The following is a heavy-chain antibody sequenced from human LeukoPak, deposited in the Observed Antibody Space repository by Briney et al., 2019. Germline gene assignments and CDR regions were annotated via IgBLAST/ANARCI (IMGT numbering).Heavy chain of an antibody. V-gene: IGHV4-39*01. J-gene: IGHJ4*02. D-gene: IGHD1-26*01. CDR3: ARRGGSYFRDLYYFDY. CDR2: IYYSGST. CDR1: GGSISSSSYY. Sequence: SETLSLTCTVSGGSISSSSYYWGWIRQPPGKGLEWNGSIYYSGSTYYNPSLKSRVTISVDTSKNQFSLKLSSVTAADTAVYYCARRGGSYFRDLYYFDYWGQGTLVTVSS.